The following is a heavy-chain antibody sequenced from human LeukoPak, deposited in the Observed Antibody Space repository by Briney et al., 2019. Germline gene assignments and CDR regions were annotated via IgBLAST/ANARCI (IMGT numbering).Heavy chain of an antibody. J-gene: IGHJ3*02. Sequence: PSETLSLTCTVSGGSISSSSYYWGWIRQPPGKGLEWIGSIYYSGSTYYNPSLKSRVTISVDTSKNQFSLKLSSVTAADTAVYYCARLRAAAVDAFDIWGQGTMVTVSS. D-gene: IGHD6-13*01. CDR1: GGSISSSSYY. V-gene: IGHV4-39*01. CDR2: IYYSGST. CDR3: ARLRAAAVDAFDI.